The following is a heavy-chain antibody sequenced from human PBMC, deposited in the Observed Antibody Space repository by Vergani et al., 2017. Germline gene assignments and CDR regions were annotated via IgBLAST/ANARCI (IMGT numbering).Heavy chain of an antibody. CDR3: AREGLYTAHGMDV. CDR1: AGTFSSYA. Sequence: QVQLVQSGAEVKKPGASVKVSCKASAGTFSSYAISWVRQAPGQGLEWMGRIIPIFGTATYAQKFQGRVTMTADESTSTAYMELSSLRSEDTAVYYCAREGLYTAHGMDVWGQGTTVTVSS. J-gene: IGHJ6*02. V-gene: IGHV1-69*13. D-gene: IGHD5-18*01. CDR2: IIPIFGTA.